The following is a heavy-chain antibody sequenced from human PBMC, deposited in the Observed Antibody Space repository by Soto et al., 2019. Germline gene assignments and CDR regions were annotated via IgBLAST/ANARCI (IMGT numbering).Heavy chain of an antibody. Sequence: SISSYYWSWIRQPPGKGLEWIGYIYYSGSTNYNPSLKSRVTISVDTSKNQFSLKLSSVTAADTAVYYCARLATNYGSGSYYNGGWYFDYWGQGTLVTVSS. D-gene: IGHD3-10*01. CDR3: ARLATNYGSGSYYNGGWYFDY. V-gene: IGHV4-59*08. J-gene: IGHJ4*02. CDR1: SISSYY. CDR2: IYYSGST.